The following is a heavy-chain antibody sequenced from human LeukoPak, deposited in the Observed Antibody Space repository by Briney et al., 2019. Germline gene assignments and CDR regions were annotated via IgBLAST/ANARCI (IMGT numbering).Heavy chain of an antibody. D-gene: IGHD2-8*01. CDR1: GYTFTSYG. CDR2: ISAYNGNT. J-gene: IGHJ5*02. V-gene: IGHV1-18*01. Sequence: ASVKVSCKASGYTFTSYGISWVRQAPGQGLEWMGWISAYNGNTNYSQKLQGRVTMTTDTSTSTAYMELRRLRSDDTAVYYCARDPYTHYTDCTNGVCPYNWFDPWGQGTLVTVSS. CDR3: ARDPYTHYTDCTNGVCPYNWFDP.